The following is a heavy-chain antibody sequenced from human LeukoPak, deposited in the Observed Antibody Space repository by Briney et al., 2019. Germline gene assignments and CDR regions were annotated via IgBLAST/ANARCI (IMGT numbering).Heavy chain of an antibody. J-gene: IGHJ4*02. CDR3: AREGASPDY. V-gene: IGHV3-7*01. D-gene: IGHD1-26*01. CDR2: IVQDGSVK. Sequence: RGSLRLSCAASGFTFNAYWMSWVRQAPGKGLEWVANIVQDGSVKNYVESGKGRFTITRDNAVNSLYLQMNSLRVEDTAVYYYAREGASPDYWGQGTLVTVSS. CDR1: GFTFNAYW.